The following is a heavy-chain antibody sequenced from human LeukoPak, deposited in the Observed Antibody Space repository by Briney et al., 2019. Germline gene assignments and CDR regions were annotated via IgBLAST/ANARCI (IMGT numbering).Heavy chain of an antibody. V-gene: IGHV4-59*01. Sequence: SETLSLTCTVSGGSISSYYWSWIRQPPGKGLEWIGYIYYSGSTNYNASLKSRVTISVDTSKNQSSLKLSSVTAADTAVYYCARGTYSSSWYPVLYYHYGVDVWGQGTTATVSS. CDR3: ARGTYSSSWYPVLYYHYGVDV. J-gene: IGHJ6*02. D-gene: IGHD6-13*01. CDR2: IYYSGST. CDR1: GGSISSYY.